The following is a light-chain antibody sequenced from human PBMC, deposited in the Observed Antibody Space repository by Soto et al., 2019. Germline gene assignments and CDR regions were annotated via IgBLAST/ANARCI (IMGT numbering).Light chain of an antibody. J-gene: IGKJ1*01. Sequence: IGMTQSPATLSVSPGERATLSCRASQSVSSNLAWYQQKPGQAPRLLIYGASTRATDMPGRFSGSGSGTEFTLTISSLQSEDFAVYYCQQYKNWPRTFGQGTKVDIK. CDR3: QQYKNWPRT. CDR2: GAS. V-gene: IGKV3-15*01. CDR1: QSVSSN.